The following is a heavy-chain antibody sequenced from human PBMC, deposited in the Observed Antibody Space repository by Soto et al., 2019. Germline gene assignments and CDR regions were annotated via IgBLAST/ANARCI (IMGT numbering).Heavy chain of an antibody. CDR3: VRESVASGPNYFDT. CDR1: GGHLTSGRSS. D-gene: IGHD6-6*01. J-gene: IGHJ5*02. CDR2: IYHSGST. Sequence: SETLSLTCSVSGGHLTSGRSSLNWIRQSPGKGLEWIAYIYHSGSTYYNPSLKSRVTISVDRSENQFSLKLTSVTAADTAVYYCVRESVASGPNYFDTWGPGTLVTVSS. V-gene: IGHV4-30-2*06.